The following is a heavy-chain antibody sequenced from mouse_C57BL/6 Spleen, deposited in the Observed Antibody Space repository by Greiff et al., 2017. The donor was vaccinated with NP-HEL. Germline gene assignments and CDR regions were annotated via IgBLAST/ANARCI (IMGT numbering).Heavy chain of an antibody. Sequence: VQLQQSGTVLARPGASVKMSCKTSGYTFTSYWMHWVKQRPGQGLEWIGAIYPGNSDTSYNQKFKGKATLTAVTSASTAYMELSSLTNEDSAVYDCTRDDYDGGTVMDCWGQGTSVTVSS. CDR2: IYPGNSDT. D-gene: IGHD2-4*01. J-gene: IGHJ4*01. CDR1: GYTFTSYW. V-gene: IGHV1-5*01. CDR3: TRDDYDGGTVMDC.